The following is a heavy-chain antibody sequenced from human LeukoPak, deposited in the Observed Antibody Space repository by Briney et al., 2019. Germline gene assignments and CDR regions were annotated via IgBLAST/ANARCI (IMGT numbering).Heavy chain of an antibody. CDR2: ISGSGTST. D-gene: IGHD6-13*01. CDR1: GFTFSSYA. V-gene: IGHV3-23*01. J-gene: IGHJ4*02. Sequence: GASLRLSCAASGFTFSSYAMSWVRQAPGKGLQWVSSISGSGTSTYYADSVKGRFTISRDNSKNTLFLQMNSLRADDTAVYYCAKERYSSSWYVFDYWGQGSLVTVSS. CDR3: AKERYSSSWYVFDY.